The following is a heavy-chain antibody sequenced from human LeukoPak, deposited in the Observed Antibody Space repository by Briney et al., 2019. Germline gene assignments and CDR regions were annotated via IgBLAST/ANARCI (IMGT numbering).Heavy chain of an antibody. CDR1: GYSFTNYW. CDR2: IYPGDSDT. CDR3: ARLQDYYYGMDV. V-gene: IGHV5-51*01. J-gene: IGHJ6*02. Sequence: GESLQISCKGSGYSFTNYWIAWERPVPGKGLEWMGIIYPGDSDTRYSPSFQGQVTISADKSTSTASLQWSSPKASDTAIYYCARLQDYYYGMDVWGQGTTVTVSS.